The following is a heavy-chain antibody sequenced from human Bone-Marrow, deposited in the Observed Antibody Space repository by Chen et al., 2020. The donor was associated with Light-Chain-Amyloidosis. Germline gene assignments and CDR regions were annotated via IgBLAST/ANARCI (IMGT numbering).Heavy chain of an antibody. J-gene: IGHJ4*02. CDR3: ARGLFGSGSALPLDF. CDR2: ISSNSYK. CDR1: GFTFSSHA. D-gene: IGHD3-10*01. Sequence: EVQLVESGGGLVKPGGSLRLSCAASGFTFSSHAMTWVRQAPGKGLEWLSSISSNSYKYYADSVKGRVAISRENAKHTLYLQMNNLRAEDTATYYCARGLFGSGSALPLDFWGEGTLVTVSS. V-gene: IGHV3-21*02.